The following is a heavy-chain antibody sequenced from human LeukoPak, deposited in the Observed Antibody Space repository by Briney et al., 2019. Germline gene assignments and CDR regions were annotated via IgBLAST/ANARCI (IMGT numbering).Heavy chain of an antibody. D-gene: IGHD3-3*01. J-gene: IGHJ4*02. CDR1: GFTFSSYA. Sequence: GGSPRLSCAASGFTFSSYAMSWVRQAPGKGLEWVSAISGSRGSTYYADSVKGRFTISRDNSKNTLYLQMNSLRAEDTAVYYCAIDPHDFWSGYYPPDYWGQGTLVTVSS. V-gene: IGHV3-23*01. CDR2: ISGSRGST. CDR3: AIDPHDFWSGYYPPDY.